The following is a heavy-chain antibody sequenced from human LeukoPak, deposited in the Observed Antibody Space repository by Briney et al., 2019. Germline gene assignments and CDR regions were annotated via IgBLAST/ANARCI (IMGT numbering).Heavy chain of an antibody. V-gene: IGHV4-61*02. Sequence: PSQTLSLTCTVSGGSISSGSYYWSWIRQPAGKGLEWIGRIYTSGSTNYNPSLKSRVTMSVDTSKNQFSLKLSSVTAADTAVYYCARDQVGSGYNWFDPWGQGTLVTVSS. CDR1: GGSISSGSYY. CDR3: ARDQVGSGYNWFDP. D-gene: IGHD3-3*01. CDR2: IYTSGST. J-gene: IGHJ5*02.